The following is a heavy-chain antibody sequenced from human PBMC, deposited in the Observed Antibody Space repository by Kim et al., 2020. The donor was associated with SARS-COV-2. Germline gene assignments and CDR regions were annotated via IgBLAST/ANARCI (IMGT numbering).Heavy chain of an antibody. V-gene: IGHV3-23*01. D-gene: IGHD3-10*01. CDR3: AKYKIYGSGNNWFDP. Sequence: GGSLRLSCAASGFTFSHYAMSWVRQAPGKGLEWVSTITGSADSTYYADSVKGRFTISRDNSKNTLYLQMNSLRAEDTAVYYCAKYKIYGSGNNWFDPWGQGTLVTVSS. CDR2: ITGSADST. J-gene: IGHJ5*02. CDR1: GFTFSHYA.